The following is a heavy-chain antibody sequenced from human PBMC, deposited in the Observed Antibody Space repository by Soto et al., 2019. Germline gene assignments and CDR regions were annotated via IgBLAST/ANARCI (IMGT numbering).Heavy chain of an antibody. D-gene: IGHD4-17*01. J-gene: IGHJ4*02. CDR1: GGSVSDKTYY. V-gene: IGHV4-61*01. CDR3: ARTTAVPNTLRSRYFFDY. Sequence: SETLSLTCSFSGGSVSDKTYYWSWIRQPPGKRLEWIGYVYYSGTTNYNPSLKSRVTISVDLSKNRFSLRLSSVTTADTALYYCARTTAVPNTLRSRYFFDYWGQGTLVTVSS. CDR2: VYYSGTT.